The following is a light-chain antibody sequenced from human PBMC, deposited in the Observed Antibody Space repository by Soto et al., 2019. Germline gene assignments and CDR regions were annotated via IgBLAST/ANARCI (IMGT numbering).Light chain of an antibody. Sequence: EIVLTQSPATLSLSPGERATLSCRASQSISSYLAWYQQKLGQAPRLLIYDASNRATGVPARFSGSGSGTDFTLTISSLEPEDFAVYYCQQRSNWLLTFGQGTRLDIK. J-gene: IGKJ5*01. V-gene: IGKV3-11*01. CDR2: DAS. CDR3: QQRSNWLLT. CDR1: QSISSY.